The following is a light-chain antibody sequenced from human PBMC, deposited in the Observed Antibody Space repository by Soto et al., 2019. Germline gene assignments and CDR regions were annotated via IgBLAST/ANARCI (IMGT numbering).Light chain of an antibody. J-gene: IGKJ1*01. V-gene: IGKV3-20*01. Sequence: EIVLTQSPGTQSLSPGERATLSSRGSQSVSSAYLAWYQHKPGQPPTLLIYAASSRVTGIPDRFSGSGSGTDFTLTISRLEPEDFAVYYCQQYGSSSTWTFGQGTKVEIK. CDR3: QQYGSSSTWT. CDR1: QSVSSAY. CDR2: AAS.